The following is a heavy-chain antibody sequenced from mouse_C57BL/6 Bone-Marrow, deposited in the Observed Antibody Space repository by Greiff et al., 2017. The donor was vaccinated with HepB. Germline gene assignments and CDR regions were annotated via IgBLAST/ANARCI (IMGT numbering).Heavy chain of an antibody. Sequence: EVQLQQSGAELVKPGASVKLSCTASGFNIKDYYMHWVKQRTEQGLEWIGRIDPEDGETKYASKFQGKATITADTSSNTAYLQLSSLTSEDTAVYYCANRMGGDAYWGQGTLVTVSA. CDR2: IDPEDGET. V-gene: IGHV14-2*01. CDR3: ANRMGGDAY. D-gene: IGHD2-13*01. J-gene: IGHJ3*01. CDR1: GFNIKDYY.